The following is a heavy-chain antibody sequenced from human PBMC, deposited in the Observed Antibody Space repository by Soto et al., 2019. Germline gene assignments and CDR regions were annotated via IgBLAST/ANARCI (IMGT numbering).Heavy chain of an antibody. J-gene: IGHJ4*01. Sequence: GGSLRLSCAASGFTFSSYWMSWVRQAPGKGLEWVSAISRYGDITYYADSVEGRFSISRDNSKNTLYLQMNSLRAEDTAVYYCANPPGPEDYWGQGTLVTVSS. V-gene: IGHV3-23*01. CDR3: ANPPGPEDY. CDR1: GFTFSSYW. CDR2: ISRYGDIT.